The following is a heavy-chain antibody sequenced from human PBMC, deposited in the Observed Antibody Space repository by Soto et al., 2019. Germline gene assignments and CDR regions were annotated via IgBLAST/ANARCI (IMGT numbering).Heavy chain of an antibody. V-gene: IGHV1-69*01. CDR2: FIPLFGTP. D-gene: IGHD2-21*01. Sequence: QVPLVQSGAEVKKPGSSVKVSCKASGDSFKKYVFSWVRQAPGQGLEWMGGFIPLFGTPNYAQEFQGRVTIIADECTSTLYMAMSSITCEHSAVYYCARGLTVYSAVLHYHYAMDVWGQATTVTVSS. J-gene: IGHJ6*02. CDR1: GDSFKKYV. CDR3: ARGLTVYSAVLHYHYAMDV.